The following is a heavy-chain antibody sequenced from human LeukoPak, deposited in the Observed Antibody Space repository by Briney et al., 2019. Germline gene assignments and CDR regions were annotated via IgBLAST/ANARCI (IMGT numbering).Heavy chain of an antibody. CDR2: FRGSGGYT. CDR3: AKGYGDPSHFDY. CDR1: GFTFSSYA. Sequence: GRSLRLSCAASGFTFSSYAMSWVRQAPGKGLEWVSGFRGSGGYTFYADSVKGRVTISRDNSKSTLYLQMNSLRAEDTAVYYCAKGYGDPSHFDYWGQGTLVTVSS. V-gene: IGHV3-23*01. J-gene: IGHJ4*02. D-gene: IGHD4-17*01.